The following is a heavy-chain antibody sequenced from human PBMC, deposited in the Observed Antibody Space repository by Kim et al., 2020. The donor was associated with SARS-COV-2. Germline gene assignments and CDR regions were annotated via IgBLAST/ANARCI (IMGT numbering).Heavy chain of an antibody. V-gene: IGHV4-59*13. J-gene: IGHJ3*01. CDR3: ASAGDYGDYGAFGL. Sequence: SETLSLTCTVSGYSISNSYWSWIRQPPGRGLEWIGYIYHSGNTDYNPSVKGRVTISVDRSKNQFSLRLSSVTAADTAVYYCASAGDYGDYGAFGLWGQGTMVSVSS. CDR1: GYSISNSY. D-gene: IGHD4-17*01. CDR2: IYHSGNT.